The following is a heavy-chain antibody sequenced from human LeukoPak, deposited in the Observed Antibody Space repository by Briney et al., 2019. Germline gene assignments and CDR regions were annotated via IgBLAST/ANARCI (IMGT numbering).Heavy chain of an antibody. CDR3: AREPGYCGGDCGAFDI. D-gene: IGHD2-21*02. J-gene: IGHJ3*02. Sequence: PGGSLRLSCAASGFTFSTYSLNWVRQAPGKGLEWVSHISGGSSAIFYADSVKGRFTISRDNAKNSLYMQMNSLRDEDTGVYYCAREPGYCGGDCGAFDIWGQGTMVTVSS. V-gene: IGHV3-48*02. CDR2: ISGGSSAI. CDR1: GFTFSTYS.